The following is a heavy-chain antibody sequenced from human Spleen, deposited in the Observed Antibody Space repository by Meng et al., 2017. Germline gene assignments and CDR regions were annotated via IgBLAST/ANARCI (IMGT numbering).Heavy chain of an antibody. J-gene: IGHJ4*02. Sequence: QVHRQESGPGLVKPSGTLSLTCAVSGGSISSSNWWTWVRLPPGKGLEWIGEIYPSGSTNYNPSLKSRVTISVDKSKNQFSLKLSSVTAADTAVYYCAKVHSNSPYFDYWGQGTLVTVSS. D-gene: IGHD6-6*01. CDR1: GGSISSSNW. CDR3: AKVHSNSPYFDY. V-gene: IGHV4-4*02. CDR2: IYPSGST.